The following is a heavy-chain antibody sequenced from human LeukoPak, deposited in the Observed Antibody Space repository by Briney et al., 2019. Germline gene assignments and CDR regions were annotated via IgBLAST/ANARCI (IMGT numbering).Heavy chain of an antibody. CDR2: IWYDGSNK. J-gene: IGHJ4*02. CDR1: GFTFSSYG. V-gene: IGHV3-33*01. D-gene: IGHD3-22*01. Sequence: GGSLRLSCAASGFTFSSYGMHWGRQAPGKGLEWVAVIWYDGSNKYYADSVKGRFTISRDNSKNTLYLQMNSLRAEDTAVYYCAREGKIEGTYYYDSSGYYYFDYWGQGTLVTVSS. CDR3: AREGKIEGTYYYDSSGYYYFDY.